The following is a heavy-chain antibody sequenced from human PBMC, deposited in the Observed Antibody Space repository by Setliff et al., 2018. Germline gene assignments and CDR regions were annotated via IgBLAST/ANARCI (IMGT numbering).Heavy chain of an antibody. J-gene: IGHJ4*02. Sequence: GGSLRLSCVASGFSFSNYYMSWVRQAPGKGLEWVANIKEDGSEEYYVDSVKGRFTISRDNAKNSVFLQMNSLRADDTAVYYCARPGRSNYWDSFDYWGQGTLVTVSS. CDR3: ARPGRSNYWDSFDY. V-gene: IGHV3-7*03. D-gene: IGHD3-10*01. CDR1: GFSFSNYY. CDR2: IKEDGSEE.